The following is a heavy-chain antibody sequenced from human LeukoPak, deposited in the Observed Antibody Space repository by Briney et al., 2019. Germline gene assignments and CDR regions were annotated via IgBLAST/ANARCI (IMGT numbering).Heavy chain of an antibody. V-gene: IGHV1-8*03. CDR2: MNPNSGNT. Sequence: ASVKVSCKASGYTFISYDINWVRQATGQGLEWMGWMNPNSGNTGYAQKFQGRVTITRNTSISTAYMELSSLRSEDTAVYYCARGGLRFLEWLPFPHEANWFDPWGQGTLVTVPS. J-gene: IGHJ5*02. CDR3: ARGGLRFLEWLPFPHEANWFDP. D-gene: IGHD3-3*01. CDR1: GYTFISYD.